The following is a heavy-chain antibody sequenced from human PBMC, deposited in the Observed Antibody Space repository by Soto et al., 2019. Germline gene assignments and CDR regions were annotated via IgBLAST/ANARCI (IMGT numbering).Heavy chain of an antibody. CDR3: ARGGGDSNSTSCYGRFCSGGSCCWAGSDY. V-gene: IGHV1-69*01. D-gene: IGHD2-15*01. CDR1: GGTFSSYA. J-gene: IGHJ4*02. CDR2: IIPIFGTA. Sequence: QVQLVQSGAEVKKPGSSVKVSCKASGGTFSSYAISWVRQAPGQGLEWMGGIIPIFGTANYAQKFQGRVTITPDETKRTTYMALSSLRTEDTAVEYCARGGGDSNSTSCYGRFCSGGSCCWAGSDYWGQGTLVTVST.